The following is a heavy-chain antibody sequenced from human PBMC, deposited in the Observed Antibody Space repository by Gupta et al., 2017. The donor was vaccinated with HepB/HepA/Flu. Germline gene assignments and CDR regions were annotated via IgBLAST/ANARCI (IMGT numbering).Heavy chain of an antibody. CDR1: GFPFTSYA. Sequence: EVQLLESGGGLVQPGGSLRLSLAAFGFPFTSYAMSWVRQAPGKGLELVSAISGSGGSTYYADYVKGRFTISRDNSKNTLYLQMNSLRAEDTAVYYCANWGTTVTEIDYWGQGTLVTVSS. J-gene: IGHJ4*02. V-gene: IGHV3-23*01. CDR3: ANWGTTVTEIDY. D-gene: IGHD4-17*01. CDR2: ISGSGGST.